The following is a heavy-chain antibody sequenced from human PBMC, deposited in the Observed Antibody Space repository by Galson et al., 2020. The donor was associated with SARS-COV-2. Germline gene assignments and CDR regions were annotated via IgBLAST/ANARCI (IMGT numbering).Heavy chain of an antibody. J-gene: IGHJ5*02. CDR1: GGSISSGGYY. D-gene: IGHD3-3*01. V-gene: IGHV4-31*03. CDR3: ARIISVGIFGVVNWFDP. Sequence: TSETLSLPCTVSGGSISSGGYYWRWIRQHPGKGLEWIGYIYYSGSTYYNPSLKSRVTISVDTSKNQFSLKLSSVTAADTAVYYCARIISVGIFGVVNWFDPWGQGTLVTVSS. CDR2: IYYSGST.